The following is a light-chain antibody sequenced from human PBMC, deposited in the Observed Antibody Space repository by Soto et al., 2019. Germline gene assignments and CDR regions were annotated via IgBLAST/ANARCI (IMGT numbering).Light chain of an antibody. CDR3: QQSLSTPPYT. J-gene: IGKJ2*01. CDR1: QSIVGY. Sequence: DIQMTQSPSSLSASVGDRVTITCRASQSIVGYLNWYQQKPGKAPKLLIYAASSLQGGVPPRFSGSGSGTDFTLTLSSLEPEDYATYYCQQSLSTPPYTFGHGTKVEIK. CDR2: AAS. V-gene: IGKV1-39*01.